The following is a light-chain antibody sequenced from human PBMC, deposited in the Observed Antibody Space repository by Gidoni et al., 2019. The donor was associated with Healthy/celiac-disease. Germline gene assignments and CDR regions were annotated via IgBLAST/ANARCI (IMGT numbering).Light chain of an antibody. CDR3: QQYNSYWT. CDR2: KAS. Sequence: DIQMTQSPSTLSASVGDRVTITCRASQSISSWLAWYQQKPGKAPKRLIYKASSLESGVPSRFSGSGSGTEFTHTISSLQPDDFATYYGQQYNSYWTFGQGTKVEIK. J-gene: IGKJ1*01. V-gene: IGKV1-5*03. CDR1: QSISSW.